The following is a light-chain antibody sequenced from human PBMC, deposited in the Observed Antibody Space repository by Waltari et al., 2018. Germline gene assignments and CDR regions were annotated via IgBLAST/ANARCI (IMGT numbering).Light chain of an antibody. CDR2: DAS. CDR1: QSVSSY. Sequence: EIVLTQSPATLSLSLGERATLSCRASQSVSSYLAWYQQKPGQVPRLLIYDASNRATGIPARFSGSGSGTDFTLTISSLEPEDFAVYYCQQRSNWPITFGQGTRLEIK. J-gene: IGKJ5*01. V-gene: IGKV3-11*01. CDR3: QQRSNWPIT.